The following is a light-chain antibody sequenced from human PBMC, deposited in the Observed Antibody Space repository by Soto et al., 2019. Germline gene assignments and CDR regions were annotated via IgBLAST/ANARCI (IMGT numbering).Light chain of an antibody. CDR1: QSIETS. J-gene: IGKJ2*03. V-gene: IGKV1-5*03. Sequence: DIQMTQSPGTLSASVGDRVTITCRASQSIETSLAWYQQRPGKAPKLLIFKASTLQGGVPSRFRGSGSGTEYTSPNPGLRPDDFASYYCQQYHRYSYSFGQGTRLEI. CDR3: QQYHRYSYS. CDR2: KAS.